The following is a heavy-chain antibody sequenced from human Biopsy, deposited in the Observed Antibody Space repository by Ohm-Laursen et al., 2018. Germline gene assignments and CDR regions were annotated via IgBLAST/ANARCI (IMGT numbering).Heavy chain of an antibody. Sequence: AASVKVSCKVPGGTFSNYGVNWVRQAPGQGLEWLGGNIPILGTGNYAQKFQDRVTVAADTSTSTATMGLRSLRSDDTAVYYCATKLTGYFHHWGQGTLVIVSS. V-gene: IGHV1-69*06. CDR3: ATKLTGYFHH. D-gene: IGHD3-9*01. J-gene: IGHJ1*01. CDR2: NIPILGTG. CDR1: GGTFSNYG.